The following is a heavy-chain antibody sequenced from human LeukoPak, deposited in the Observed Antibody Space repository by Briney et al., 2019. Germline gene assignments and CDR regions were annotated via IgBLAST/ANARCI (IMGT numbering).Heavy chain of an antibody. V-gene: IGHV3-21*01. J-gene: IGHJ5*02. CDR2: ISSSSSYI. D-gene: IGHD3-9*01. CDR3: ARDILQVFCP. Sequence: KPGGSLRLSCAASGFTFSSYSMNWVRQAPGKGLGWVSSISSSSSYIYYADSVKGRFTISRDNAKNSLYLQMNSLRAEDTAVYYCARDILQVFCPWGQGTLVTVSS. CDR1: GFTFSSYS.